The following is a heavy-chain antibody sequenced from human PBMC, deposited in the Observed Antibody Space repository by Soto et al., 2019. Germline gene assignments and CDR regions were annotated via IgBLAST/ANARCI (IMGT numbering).Heavy chain of an antibody. CDR2: VSYDGNNE. CDR3: AKTITTPAVSSYSRDSTGRGALIDY. V-gene: IGHV3-30*18. D-gene: IGHD3-3*01. CDR1: GFTFSSYG. J-gene: IGHJ4*02. Sequence: QVQLVESGGGVVQPGRSLRLSCAASGFTFSSYGMHWVRQAPGKGLEWVAVVSYDGNNEYYADSVKDRFTISRDNSKNTLYLQMNRLRAEDTDMYYCAKTITTPAVSSYSRDSTGRGALIDYWGQGTLVIVSS.